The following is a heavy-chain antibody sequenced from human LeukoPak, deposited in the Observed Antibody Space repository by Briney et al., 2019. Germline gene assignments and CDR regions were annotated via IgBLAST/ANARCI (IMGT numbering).Heavy chain of an antibody. V-gene: IGHV4-34*01. Sequence: SETLSLTCAVYDGSFSGYYWSWIRQPPGKGLEWIGEINHSGSTNYNPSLKSRVTISVDRSKNQFSLKLSSVTAADTAVYYCARGGQGVRGVIRGYYMDVWGKGTTVTVSS. CDR3: ARGGQGVRGVIRGYYMDV. J-gene: IGHJ6*03. CDR2: INHSGST. D-gene: IGHD3-10*01. CDR1: DGSFSGYY.